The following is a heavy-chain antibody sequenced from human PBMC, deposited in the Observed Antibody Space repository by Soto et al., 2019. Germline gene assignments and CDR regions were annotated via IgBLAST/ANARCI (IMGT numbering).Heavy chain of an antibody. V-gene: IGHV1-69*06. Sequence: QVQLVQSGAEVKKPGSSVKVSCKASGGTFSSYAISWVRQAPGQGLEWMGGIIPIFGTANYAQKFQGRVTITADKSTSTAYMELSRLRSEDTAVYYCARDILGYCSSTSCRDYWGQGTLVTVSS. CDR1: GGTFSSYA. CDR3: ARDILGYCSSTSCRDY. J-gene: IGHJ4*02. D-gene: IGHD2-2*01. CDR2: IIPIFGTA.